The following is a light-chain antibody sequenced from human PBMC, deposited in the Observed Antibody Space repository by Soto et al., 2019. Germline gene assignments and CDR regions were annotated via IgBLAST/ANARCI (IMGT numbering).Light chain of an antibody. CDR2: KAS. Sequence: DIQMTQSPSTLSASVGDRVTITCRASQSISSWLAWYQQKPGKAPKLLIHKASSLESGVPSRFSGSGSGTEFTLTISSLQPDDFATYYCQQYNSYSRTFGQWTKVEIK. V-gene: IGKV1-5*03. CDR1: QSISSW. J-gene: IGKJ1*01. CDR3: QQYNSYSRT.